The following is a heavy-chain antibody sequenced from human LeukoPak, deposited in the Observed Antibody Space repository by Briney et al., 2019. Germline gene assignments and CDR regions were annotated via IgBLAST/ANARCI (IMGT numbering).Heavy chain of an antibody. J-gene: IGHJ4*02. D-gene: IGHD3-10*01. V-gene: IGHV3-21*01. CDR3: ARDLGSSGSFGEPLPFDY. Sequence: GGSLRLSCAASGFTFSSYSMNWVRQAPGKGLEWVSSISSSSSYIYYADSVKGRFTISRDNAKNSLYLQMNSLRAEDTAVYYCARDLGSSGSFGEPLPFDYWGQGTLVTVSS. CDR2: ISSSSSYI. CDR1: GFTFSSYS.